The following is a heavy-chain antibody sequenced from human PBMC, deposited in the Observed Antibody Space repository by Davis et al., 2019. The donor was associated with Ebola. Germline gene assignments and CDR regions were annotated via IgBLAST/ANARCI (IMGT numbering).Heavy chain of an antibody. CDR2: ISYDGSNK. J-gene: IGHJ5*02. Sequence: GESLKISCAASGFTFSSYGMHWVRQAPGKGLEWVAVISYDGSNKYYADSVKGRFTISRDNSKNTLYLQMNSLRAEDTAVYYCVREAIIVVLVATARWVWFDPWGQGTLVTVSS. CDR1: GFTFSSYG. D-gene: IGHD2-15*01. V-gene: IGHV3-30*03. CDR3: VREAIIVVLVATARWVWFDP.